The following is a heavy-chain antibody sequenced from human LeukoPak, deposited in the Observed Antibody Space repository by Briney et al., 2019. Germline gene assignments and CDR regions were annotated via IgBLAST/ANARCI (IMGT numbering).Heavy chain of an antibody. CDR3: AKLARITMIVVVQTWFDP. Sequence: GGSLRLSCAASGFTFSSYAMSWVRQAPGKGLEWVSAISGSGGSTYYADSVKGRFTISRDNSKNTLYLQMNSLRAEDTAVYYCAKLARITMIVVVQTWFDPWGQGTLVTVSS. V-gene: IGHV3-23*01. CDR1: GFTFSSYA. CDR2: ISGSGGST. J-gene: IGHJ5*02. D-gene: IGHD3-22*01.